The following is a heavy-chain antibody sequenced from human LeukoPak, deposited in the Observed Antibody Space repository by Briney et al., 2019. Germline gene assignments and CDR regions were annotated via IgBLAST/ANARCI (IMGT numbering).Heavy chain of an antibody. CDR2: IYYNGST. CDR3: AREETYYYGSGSYYFDY. J-gene: IGHJ4*02. CDR1: GYSISSDYY. D-gene: IGHD3-10*01. V-gene: IGHV4-61*01. Sequence: SETLSLTCTVPGYSISSDYYWGRIRQPPGKGLEWIGFIYYNGSTNYNPSLKSRVAISVDTSKSQFSLRLNSVTAADTAVYYCAREETYYYGSGSYYFDYWGQGTLVTVSS.